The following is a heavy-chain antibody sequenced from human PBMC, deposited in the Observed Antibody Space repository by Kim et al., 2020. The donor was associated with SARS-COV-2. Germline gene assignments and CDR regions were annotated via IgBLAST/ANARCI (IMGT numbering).Heavy chain of an antibody. V-gene: IGHV1-69*04. CDR3: ARESKTILFLGGNWFDP. Sequence: SVKVSCKASGGTFSSYAISWVRQAPGQGLEWMGRIIPILGIANYAQKFQGRVTITADKSTSTAYMELSSLRSEDTAVYYCARESKTILFLGGNWFDPWGQGTLVTVSS. CDR1: GGTFSSYA. D-gene: IGHD3-3*01. J-gene: IGHJ5*02. CDR2: IIPILGIA.